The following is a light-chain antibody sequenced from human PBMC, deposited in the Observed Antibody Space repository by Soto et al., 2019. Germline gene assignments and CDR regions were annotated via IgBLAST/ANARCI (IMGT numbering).Light chain of an antibody. J-gene: IGKJ1*01. CDR1: QSVSSN. CDR2: GAS. V-gene: IGKV3-15*01. CDR3: QQYNNWPPWT. Sequence: EIVMTQSPATLSVSPGERATLSCRASQSVSSNLAWYQQKPGQAPRLLIYGASTRATGIPARFSGSGSGTEFTLTISSLQSEDFAFYYCQQYNNWPPWTFGQGTKADIK.